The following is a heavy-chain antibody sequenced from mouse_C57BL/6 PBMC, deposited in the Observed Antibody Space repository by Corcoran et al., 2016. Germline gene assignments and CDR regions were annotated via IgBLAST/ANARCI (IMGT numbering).Heavy chain of an antibody. CDR3: AYYSNSYYVDY. J-gene: IGHJ2*01. CDR1: GYAFSRCG. D-gene: IGHD2-5*01. Sequence: GQLQPSGSGLATPGASVKLSCTASGYAFSRCGISWAKQRTGQGLEWIGEIYPRSGNTYYNEKFKGKAILTADKSASTAYMEHRSMTSADSAVYVCAYYSNSYYVDYWGQGTTLTVSS. CDR2: IYPRSGNT. V-gene: IGHV1-81*01.